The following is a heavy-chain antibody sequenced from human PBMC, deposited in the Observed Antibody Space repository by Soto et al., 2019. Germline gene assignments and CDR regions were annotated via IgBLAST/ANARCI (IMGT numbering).Heavy chain of an antibody. J-gene: IGHJ6*02. CDR2: IIDSGGST. CDR3: ADPVPAATHYDYYDMDV. CDR1: GFTFSSCA. V-gene: IGHV3-23*01. D-gene: IGHD2-2*01. Sequence: PGGSLRLSCAASGFTFSSCAMGWVRQAPGKGLEWVSDIIDSGGSTYYADSVKGRFTISRDNSKSTLYLQMNSLRADDTAVYYWADPVPAATHYDYYDMDVWGQGTTVTVSS.